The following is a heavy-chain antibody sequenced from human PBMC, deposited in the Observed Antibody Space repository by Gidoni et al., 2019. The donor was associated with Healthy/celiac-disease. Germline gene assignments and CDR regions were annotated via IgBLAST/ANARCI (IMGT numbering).Heavy chain of an antibody. D-gene: IGHD6-13*01. CDR2: IYYSGST. J-gene: IGHJ6*02. Sequence: QVQLQESGPGLVKPSQTLSLTCPVSGGSIRSGGYYWSWIRQHPGKGLEWIGYIYYSGSTYYNPSLKSRVTISVDTSKNQFSLKLSSVTAADTAVYYCARAGGIYGMDVWGQGTTVTVSS. V-gene: IGHV4-31*03. CDR1: GGSIRSGGYY. CDR3: ARAGGIYGMDV.